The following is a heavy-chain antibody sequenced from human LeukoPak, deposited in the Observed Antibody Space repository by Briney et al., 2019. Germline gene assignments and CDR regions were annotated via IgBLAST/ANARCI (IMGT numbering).Heavy chain of an antibody. D-gene: IGHD2-8*02. V-gene: IGHV3-7*03. CDR2: IQQDGSEK. Sequence: PGGSLRLSCTASGFSVRSYWMTWVRQAPGKGLEWVANIQQDGSEKYYVDSVRGRFTISRDNTENSLYLQMDSLRAEDTAIYFCARGWCPHCPGMGDWGKGPRSPSPQ. CDR1: GFSVRSYW. J-gene: IGHJ6*04. CDR3: ARGWCPHCPGMGD.